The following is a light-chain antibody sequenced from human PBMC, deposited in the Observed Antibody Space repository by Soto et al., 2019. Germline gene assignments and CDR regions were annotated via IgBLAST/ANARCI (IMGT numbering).Light chain of an antibody. CDR2: DVS. Sequence: QSVLTQPASVSGSPGQSITISSTGTRSDVGAYNYVSWYQHHPGNAPKLLIYDVSTRPSGVSNRFSGSKSGNTASLTISGLQAEDEADYYCRSYTTSTTRVFGTGTKVTVL. CDR3: RSYTTSTTRV. CDR1: RSDVGAYNY. J-gene: IGLJ1*01. V-gene: IGLV2-14*03.